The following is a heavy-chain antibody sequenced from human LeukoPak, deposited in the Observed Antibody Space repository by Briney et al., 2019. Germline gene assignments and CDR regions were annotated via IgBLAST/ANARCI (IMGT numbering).Heavy chain of an antibody. CDR1: GCSFTNYW. J-gene: IGHJ1*01. Sequence: GGSLQISCKGSGCSFTNYWIGWGRRTPGRDGEWLGIIYPGDSDTRYSPSFQGQVIISADKSISTAYLQWSSLKASDTAMYYCARRAPSDEYFQHWGQGTLVTVSS. CDR2: IYPGDSDT. V-gene: IGHV5-51*01. CDR3: ARRAPSDEYFQH.